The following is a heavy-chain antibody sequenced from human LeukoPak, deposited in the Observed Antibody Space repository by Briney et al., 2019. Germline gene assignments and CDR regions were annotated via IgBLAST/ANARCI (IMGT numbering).Heavy chain of an antibody. CDR1: GYIFASYW. J-gene: IGHJ4*02. Sequence: ISCMSAGYIFASYWISGWRQMPPGGREWRGRINPNNAYTNYSPSFQGNVTLSADKSISTAYLQWSSMKASDTAMYYCARHFDQLAAQGDYWGQGTLVTVSS. CDR2: INPNNAYT. CDR3: ARHFDQLAAQGDY. D-gene: IGHD6-6*01. V-gene: IGHV5-10-1*01.